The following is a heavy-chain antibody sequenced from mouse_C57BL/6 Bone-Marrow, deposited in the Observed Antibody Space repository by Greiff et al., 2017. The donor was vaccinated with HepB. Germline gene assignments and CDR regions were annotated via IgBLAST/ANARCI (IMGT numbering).Heavy chain of an antibody. V-gene: IGHV1-59*01. D-gene: IGHD1-1*01. CDR1: GYTFTSYW. Sequence: QVQLQQPGAELVRPGTSVKLSCKASGYTFTSYWMHWVKQRPGQGLEWIGVIDPSDSYTNYNQKFKGKATLTVDTSSRTAYMQLSSLTSEDAAVYYCAGFITGYWGQGTTLTVSS. J-gene: IGHJ2*01. CDR3: AGFITGY. CDR2: IDPSDSYT.